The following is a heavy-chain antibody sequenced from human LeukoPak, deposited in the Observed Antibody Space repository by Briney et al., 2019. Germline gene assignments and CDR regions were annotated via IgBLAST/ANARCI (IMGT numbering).Heavy chain of an antibody. J-gene: IGHJ3*02. V-gene: IGHV4-39*01. D-gene: IGHD3-22*01. CDR1: GGSISSRSYY. CDR3: ARGVVSHYDSSGPAKLPVDI. CDR2: IYYSGST. Sequence: SETLSLTCTVSGGSISSRSYYWRWIRQPPGKGLEWIGSIYYSGSTYYNPSLKSRVTIFVDWSKNQFALTMSSVTAADTAVYYGARGVVSHYDSSGPAKLPVDIWGQGTMVTVSS.